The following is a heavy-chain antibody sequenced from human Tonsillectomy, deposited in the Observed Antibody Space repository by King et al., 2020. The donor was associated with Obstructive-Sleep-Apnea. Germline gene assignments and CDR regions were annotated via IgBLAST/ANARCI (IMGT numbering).Heavy chain of an antibody. V-gene: IGHV3-30*18. J-gene: IGHJ4*02. CDR3: AKDRGFGEKPTLFDY. D-gene: IGHD3-10*01. Sequence: VQLVESGGGVVQPGRSLRLSCAASGFAFTSYGMHWVRQAPGKGLEWVAVSSYDGSNKYYADSVKGRFTLSRDNSKNTLSLHMNSLRLEDTAVYYCAKDRGFGEKPTLFDYWGQGTLVTVSS. CDR1: GFAFTSYG. CDR2: SSYDGSNK.